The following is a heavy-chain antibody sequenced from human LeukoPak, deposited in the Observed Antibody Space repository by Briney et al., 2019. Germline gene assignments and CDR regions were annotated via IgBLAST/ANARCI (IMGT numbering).Heavy chain of an antibody. D-gene: IGHD1-26*01. J-gene: IGHJ3*02. V-gene: IGHV3-21*01. CDR1: GFTFSSYS. CDR3: ARDRGATPRGGAFDI. CDR2: ISSSSSYI. Sequence: PGGSLRLSCAASGFTFSSYSMNWVRQAPGKGLEWVSSISSSSSYIYYADSVKGRFTISRDNAKNSLYLQMNSLRAEDTAVYYCARDRGATPRGGAFDIWGQGTMVTVSS.